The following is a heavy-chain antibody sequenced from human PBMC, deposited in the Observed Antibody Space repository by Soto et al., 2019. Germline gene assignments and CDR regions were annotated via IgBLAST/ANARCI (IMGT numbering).Heavy chain of an antibody. CDR3: ARILMRGYCSGGSCYDWYFDL. D-gene: IGHD2-15*01. CDR2: IFSNDEK. J-gene: IGHJ2*01. Sequence: QVTLKESGPVLVKPTETLTLTCTVSGFSLSIARMGVSWIRQPPGKALEWLAHIFSNDEKSYSTSLKSRLTISKDTSKSQVVLTMTNMDPVDTATYYCARILMRGYCSGGSCYDWYFDLWGRGTLVTVSS. CDR1: GFSLSIARMG. V-gene: IGHV2-26*01.